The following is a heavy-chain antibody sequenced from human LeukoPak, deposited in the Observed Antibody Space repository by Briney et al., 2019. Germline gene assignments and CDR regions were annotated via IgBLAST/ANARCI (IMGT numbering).Heavy chain of an antibody. CDR3: ARAAYCGGDCLNAFDI. V-gene: IGHV1-46*01. J-gene: IGHJ3*02. CDR1: GYTFTSYY. Sequence: ASVKVSCEASGYTFTSYYMHWVRQAPGQGLEWMGIINPSGGSTSYAQKFQGRVTMTRDTSTSTVYMELSSLRSEDTAVYYCARAAYCGGDCLNAFDIWGQGTMVTVSS. CDR2: INPSGGST. D-gene: IGHD2-21*02.